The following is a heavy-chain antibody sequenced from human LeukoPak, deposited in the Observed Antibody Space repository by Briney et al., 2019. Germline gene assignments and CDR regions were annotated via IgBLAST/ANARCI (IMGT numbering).Heavy chain of an antibody. CDR2: IYHSGST. Sequence: SETLSLTCAVSGGSISSSNWWSWVRQPPGKGLEWIGEIYHSGSTNYNPSLKSRVTISVDTSKNQFSLKLSSVTAADTAVYYCARVEYSSSWVYYYYYYMDVWGKGTTVTVSS. D-gene: IGHD6-13*01. V-gene: IGHV4-4*02. CDR1: GGSISSSNW. CDR3: ARVEYSSSWVYYYYYYMDV. J-gene: IGHJ6*03.